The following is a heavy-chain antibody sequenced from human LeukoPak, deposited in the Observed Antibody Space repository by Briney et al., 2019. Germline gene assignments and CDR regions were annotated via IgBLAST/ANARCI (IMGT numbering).Heavy chain of an antibody. CDR2: INHSGST. J-gene: IGHJ4*02. CDR3: ARLKTAAGPFDY. Sequence: SETLSLTCAVYGGSFSGYYWSWIRQPPGKGLEWIGEINHSGSTNYNPSLKSRVTISVDTSKNQFSLKLSSVTAADTAVYYCARLKTAAGPFDYWGPGTLVTVSS. V-gene: IGHV4-34*01. CDR1: GGSFSGYY. D-gene: IGHD6-13*01.